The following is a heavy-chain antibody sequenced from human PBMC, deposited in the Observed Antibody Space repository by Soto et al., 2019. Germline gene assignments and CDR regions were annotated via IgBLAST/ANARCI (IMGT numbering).Heavy chain of an antibody. CDR3: ATEGPQNWFDP. J-gene: IGHJ5*02. Sequence: PSATLSLTCTVSGGSVSSGSYYWSWIRQPPGKGLEWIGYIYYSGSTNYNPSLKSRVTISTDTAYMELSSLRSEDTAVYYCATEGPQNWFDPWGQGTLVTVSS. CDR1: GGSVSSGSYY. V-gene: IGHV4-61*01. CDR2: IYYSGST.